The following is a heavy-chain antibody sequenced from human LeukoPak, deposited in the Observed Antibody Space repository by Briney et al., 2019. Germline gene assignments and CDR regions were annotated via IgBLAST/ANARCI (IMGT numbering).Heavy chain of an antibody. D-gene: IGHD2-21*01. CDR2: VSNSGAAT. CDR1: GFTFSLSA. V-gene: IGHV3-23*01. CDR3: AKEAFRPALLDF. J-gene: IGHJ4*02. Sequence: GGSLRLSWAASGFTFSLSAMTWVRQPPAKGLEWVATVSNSGAATYYADSVKGRFSISRDNSKNTVSLEMSNLRTDDTAIYYCAKEAFRPALLDFWGQGSLVTVSS.